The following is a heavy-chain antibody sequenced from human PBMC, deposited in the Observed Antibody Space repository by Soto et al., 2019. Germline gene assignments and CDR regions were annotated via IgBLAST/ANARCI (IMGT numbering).Heavy chain of an antibody. CDR2: IWYDGSNK. J-gene: IGHJ6*02. CDR1: GFTFSSYG. CDR3: ARAGCSSTSCYMGYYYYGMDV. Sequence: QVQLVESGGGVVQPGRSLRLSCAASGFTFSSYGMHWVRQAPGKGLEWVAVIWYDGSNKYYADSVKGRFTISRDNSKNTLYLQMNSRRAEDTAVYYCARAGCSSTSCYMGYYYYGMDVWGQGTTVTVSS. V-gene: IGHV3-33*01. D-gene: IGHD2-2*02.